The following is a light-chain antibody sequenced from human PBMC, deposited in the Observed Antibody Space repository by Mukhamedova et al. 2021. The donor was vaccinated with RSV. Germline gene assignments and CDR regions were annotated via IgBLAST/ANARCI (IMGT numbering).Light chain of an antibody. V-gene: IGKV3-15*01. Sequence: SVSSNLAWYQQKPGQAPRLLIYGASTRATGIPARFSGSGSGTEFTLTISSLQSEDFAVYYCQQYNNWPGTFGQGTKVAIK. CDR2: GAS. CDR1: SVSSN. CDR3: QQYNNWPGT. J-gene: IGKJ1*01.